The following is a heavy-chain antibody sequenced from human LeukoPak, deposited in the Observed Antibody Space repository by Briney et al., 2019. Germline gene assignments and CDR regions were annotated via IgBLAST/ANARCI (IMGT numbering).Heavy chain of an antibody. Sequence: GGSLRLSCAASGFIVSNNYMSWVRQAPGKGLEWVSLIYSGGSAYYADSVKGRFTISRDNSKNTLYLQMNSLRAEDTAVYYCAIHDYLAVWGQGTLVTVSS. V-gene: IGHV3-66*01. CDR2: IYSGGSA. CDR3: AIHDYLAV. J-gene: IGHJ4*02. CDR1: GFIVSNNY. D-gene: IGHD4-11*01.